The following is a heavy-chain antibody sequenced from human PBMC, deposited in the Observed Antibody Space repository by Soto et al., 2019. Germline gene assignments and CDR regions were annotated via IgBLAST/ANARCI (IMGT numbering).Heavy chain of an antibody. CDR3: AKDGLYGDYGVYYYYYYMDV. CDR2: ISYDGSNK. V-gene: IGHV3-30*18. CDR1: GFTFSSYG. D-gene: IGHD4-17*01. Sequence: GGSLRLSCAASGFTFSSYGMHWVRQAPGKGLEWVAVISYDGSNKYYADSVKGRFTISRDNSKNTLYLQMNSLRAEDTAVYYCAKDGLYGDYGVYYYYYYMDVWGKGTTVTVSS. J-gene: IGHJ6*03.